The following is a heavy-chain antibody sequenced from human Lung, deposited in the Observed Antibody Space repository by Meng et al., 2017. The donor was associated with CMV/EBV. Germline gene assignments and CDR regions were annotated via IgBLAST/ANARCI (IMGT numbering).Heavy chain of an antibody. CDR1: GGFISSNSHY. Sequence: LXXSLSGGFISSNSHYWAWIRQPRGKGLDWLGSIFYSGSTYYNPSLQSRVTISADTSKNLFSLKLTSVTAADTAMYFCARDMNRGSHDYVRGSYSSGGIDHWGQGQXVTVSS. CDR3: ARDMNRGSHDYVRGSYSSGGIDH. CDR2: IFYSGST. J-gene: IGHJ4*02. D-gene: IGHD3-16*02. V-gene: IGHV4-39*07.